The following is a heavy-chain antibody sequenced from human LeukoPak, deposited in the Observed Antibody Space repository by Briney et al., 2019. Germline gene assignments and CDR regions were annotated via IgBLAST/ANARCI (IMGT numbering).Heavy chain of an antibody. CDR3: ARGGIAAAQPSTDY. D-gene: IGHD6-13*01. V-gene: IGHV3-21*01. CDR2: ISSSSSYI. CDR1: GFTFSSYS. J-gene: IGHJ4*02. Sequence: GSLRLSCAASGFTFSSYSMNWVRQAPGKGLEWVSSISSSSSYIYYADSVKGRFTISRDNAKNSLYLQMNSLRAEDTAVYYCARGGIAAAQPSTDYWGQGTLVTVSS.